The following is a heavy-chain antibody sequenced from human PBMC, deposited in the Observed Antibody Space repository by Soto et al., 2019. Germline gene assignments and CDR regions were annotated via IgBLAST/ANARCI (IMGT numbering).Heavy chain of an antibody. CDR3: ARVSSSDYIWGSYRSPSTFDY. D-gene: IGHD3-16*02. V-gene: IGHV4-31*03. CDR1: GGSISSGGYY. J-gene: IGHJ4*02. Sequence: SETLSLTCTVSGGSISSGGYYWSWIRQHPGKGLEWIGYIYYSGSTYYNPSLKSRVTISVDTSKNQFSLKLSSVTAADTAVYYCARVSSSDYIWGSYRSPSTFDYWGQGTLVTVSS. CDR2: IYYSGST.